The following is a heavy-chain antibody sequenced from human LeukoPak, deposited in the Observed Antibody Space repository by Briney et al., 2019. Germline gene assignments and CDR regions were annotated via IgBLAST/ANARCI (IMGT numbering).Heavy chain of an antibody. Sequence: SQTLSLTCAISGDSVSSNSAAWNWIRQSPSRGLEWLGRTYYRSKWYNDYAVSVKSRITINPDTSKNQFSLQLNSVTPEDTAVYYCARGDYCSGCSCYSDGSHNWFDPWGQGTLVTVSS. D-gene: IGHD2-15*01. J-gene: IGHJ5*02. CDR3: ARGDYCSGCSCYSDGSHNWFDP. CDR2: TYYRSKWYN. CDR1: GDSVSSNSAA. V-gene: IGHV6-1*01.